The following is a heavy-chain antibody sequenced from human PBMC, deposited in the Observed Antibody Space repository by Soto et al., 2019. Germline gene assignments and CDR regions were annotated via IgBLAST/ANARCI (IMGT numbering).Heavy chain of an antibody. V-gene: IGHV4-39*07. CDR1: GGSISSSSYY. D-gene: IGHD3-16*01. CDR2: IYYSGST. CDR3: ARRYGGNFDY. J-gene: IGHJ4*02. Sequence: SETLSLTCTVSGGSISSSSYYWGWIRQPPGKGLEWIGSIYYSGSTYYNPSLKSRVTISVDTSKNQFSLKLSSVTAADTAVYYCARRYGGNFDYWGQGTPVTVSS.